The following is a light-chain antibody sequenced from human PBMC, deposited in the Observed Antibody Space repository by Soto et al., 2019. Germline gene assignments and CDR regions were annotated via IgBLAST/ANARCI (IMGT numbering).Light chain of an antibody. CDR2: GAP. Sequence: EIVMTQSPATLSVSRGERATLCCRASESVSSNLAWDQQKPVQAPRLLLYGAPTRATGIPARFSGIGSGLEFTRTISIVQFEDFAVYYGQEYNNWPQWTFGHGTNVEIK. CDR3: QEYNNWPQWT. J-gene: IGKJ1*01. CDR1: ESVSSN. V-gene: IGKV3-15*01.